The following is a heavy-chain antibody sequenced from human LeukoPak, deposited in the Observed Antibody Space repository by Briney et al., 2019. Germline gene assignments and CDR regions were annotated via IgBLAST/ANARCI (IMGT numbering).Heavy chain of an antibody. Sequence: PSETLSLTCVVYGGSLSGYFWSWIRQSPGKGLEWIGEINHGGGTTYNPSLRSRVTISLDTSKNQFSLRLSSVTAADTAVYYCARTMVRGATGALPHWGQGTLVTVSS. CDR1: GGSLSGYF. CDR2: INHGGGT. V-gene: IGHV4-34*01. D-gene: IGHD3-10*01. J-gene: IGHJ1*01. CDR3: ARTMVRGATGALPH.